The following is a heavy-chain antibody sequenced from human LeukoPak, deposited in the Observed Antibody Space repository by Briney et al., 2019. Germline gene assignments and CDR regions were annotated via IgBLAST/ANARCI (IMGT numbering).Heavy chain of an antibody. V-gene: IGHV3-33*03. CDR2: IWYDGSNK. CDR1: GFTLSSYG. CDR3: AKDLTGGFYYYMDV. Sequence: GGSLRLSCAASGFTLSSYGMHWVRQAPGKGLAWVAAIWYDGSNKYYADSVKGRFTISRDNSKNTLYLQMNSLRAEDTAVYYCAKDLTGGFYYYMDVWGKGTTVTVSS. J-gene: IGHJ6*03. D-gene: IGHD5-12*01.